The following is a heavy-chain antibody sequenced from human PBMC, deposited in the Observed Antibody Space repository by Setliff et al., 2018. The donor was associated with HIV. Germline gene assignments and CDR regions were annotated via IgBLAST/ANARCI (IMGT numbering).Heavy chain of an antibody. CDR2: IYYSGST. CDR3: ARGARSYFDL. Sequence: SETLSLTCTVSGGSISSGGYYWSWIRQHPGKGLEWIGYIYYSGSTYYNPSLKSRVTISVDTSKNQFSLKLTSVAPADTAVYYCARGARSYFDLWGRGTLVTVSS. V-gene: IGHV4-31*03. J-gene: IGHJ2*01. CDR1: GGSISSGGYY.